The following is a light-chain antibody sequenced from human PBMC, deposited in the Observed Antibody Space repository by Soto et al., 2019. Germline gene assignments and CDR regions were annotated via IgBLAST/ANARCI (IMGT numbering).Light chain of an antibody. CDR1: TGAVTSGHY. Sequence: QAVVTQEPSLTVSPGGTVTLTCGCSTGAVTSGHYPYWFQQKPGQAPRTLIYDTSKKHSWTPARFSGSLLGGKAALTLSGAQPEDEAQYYCLLSYSVAGVFGTGTKLTVL. CDR2: DTS. CDR3: LLSYSVAGV. J-gene: IGLJ1*01. V-gene: IGLV7-46*01.